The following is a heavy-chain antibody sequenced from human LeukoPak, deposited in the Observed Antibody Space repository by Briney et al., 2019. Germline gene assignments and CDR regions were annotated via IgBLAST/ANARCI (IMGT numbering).Heavy chain of an antibody. J-gene: IGHJ3*02. V-gene: IGHV3-23*01. D-gene: IGHD6-19*01. Sequence: GGSLRLSCAASGFTFSSYAMSWVRQAPGKGLEWVSAISGSGGSTYYADSVKGRFTISRDNSKNTLYLQMNSLRAEDTAVYYCAKKKGGGAWYFGAFDIWGQGTMVTVSS. CDR3: AKKKGGGAWYFGAFDI. CDR2: ISGSGGST. CDR1: GFTFSSYA.